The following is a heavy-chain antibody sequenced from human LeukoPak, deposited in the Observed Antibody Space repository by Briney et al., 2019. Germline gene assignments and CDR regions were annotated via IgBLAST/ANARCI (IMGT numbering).Heavy chain of an antibody. CDR3: ARARINCFDP. CDR1: GGSISSYY. J-gene: IGHJ5*02. D-gene: IGHD2-21*01. CDR2: IYNNGST. Sequence: SETLTLTCTVSGGSISSYYWSWIRQPRGKGLEWIGYIYNNGSTKYNPSLKSRVTISVDTSKNQFSRKLSSVTAADTALYYCARARINCFDPWGQGTLVTVSS. V-gene: IGHV4-59*01.